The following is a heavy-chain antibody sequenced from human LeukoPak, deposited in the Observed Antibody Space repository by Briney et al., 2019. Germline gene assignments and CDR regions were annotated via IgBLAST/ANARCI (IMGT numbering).Heavy chain of an antibody. D-gene: IGHD2-2*01. V-gene: IGHV3-53*01. CDR2: IYSGGST. Sequence: GGSLRLSCAASGFTVSSNYMSWVRQAPGKGLEWVSVIYSGGSTYYADSVKGPFTISRDNSKNTLYLQMNSLRAEDTAVYYCALGAGYQLLPGYYYYMDVWGKGTTVTVSS. J-gene: IGHJ6*03. CDR1: GFTVSSNY. CDR3: ALGAGYQLLPGYYYYMDV.